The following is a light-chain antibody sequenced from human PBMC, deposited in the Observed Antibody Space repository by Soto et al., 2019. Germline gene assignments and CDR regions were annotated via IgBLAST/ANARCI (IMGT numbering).Light chain of an antibody. CDR3: QQYNNWPRT. Sequence: EIVMTQSPATLSVSPGERATLSCRASQSGSGNLAWYQQKPGQAPRLLIYGASTRATGVPARFSGSGSGTEFTLTISSLQSEDFAVYYWQQYNNWPRTFGQGTKVEIK. CDR1: QSGSGN. V-gene: IGKV3-15*01. J-gene: IGKJ1*01. CDR2: GAS.